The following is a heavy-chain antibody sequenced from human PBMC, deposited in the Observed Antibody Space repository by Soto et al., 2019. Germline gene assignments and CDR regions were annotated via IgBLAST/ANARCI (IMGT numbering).Heavy chain of an antibody. V-gene: IGHV2-5*01. Sequence: SGPTLVNPTQTLTLTCTFSGFSLSTSGVGVGWIRQPPGKALEWLALIYWNDDKRYSPSLKSRLTITKDTSKNQVVLTMTNMDPVDTATYYCANRVLELKPFDYWGQGTPAPVSS. D-gene: IGHD1-7*01. J-gene: IGHJ4*02. CDR2: IYWNDDK. CDR1: GFSLSTSGVG. CDR3: ANRVLELKPFDY.